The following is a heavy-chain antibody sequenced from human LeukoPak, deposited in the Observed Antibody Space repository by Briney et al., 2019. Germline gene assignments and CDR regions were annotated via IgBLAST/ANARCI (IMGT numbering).Heavy chain of an antibody. D-gene: IGHD5-18*01. J-gene: IGHJ4*02. V-gene: IGHV3-7*01. CDR2: INQDGSEK. Sequence: GGSLRLSCAASGFTFSAYWMNWVRQTPGMGLEWVAIINQDGSEKYFLDSVKGRFTISRDNAKNSLYLQMNSLRTEDTGLYYCARDPSRRYTYGYGDSWGQGTLVTVSS. CDR1: GFTFSAYW. CDR3: ARDPSRRYTYGYGDS.